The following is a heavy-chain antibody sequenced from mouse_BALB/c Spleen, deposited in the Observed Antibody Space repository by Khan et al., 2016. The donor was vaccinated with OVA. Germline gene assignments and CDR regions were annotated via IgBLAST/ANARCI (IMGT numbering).Heavy chain of an antibody. CDR2: INPSNGYT. J-gene: IGHJ3*01. CDR3: VRDGAYHRNDGWFAY. V-gene: IGHV1-4*01. D-gene: IGHD2-14*01. Sequence: QVQLKQSGAELARPWASVKMSCKASGYTFTSYTIHWIKLRPGQGLEWIGFINPSNGYTNYNQKFKDKATLTADTSSTTVYMQLSSLTSDDSAVYNCVRDGAYHRNDGWFAYWGQGTLVTVSA. CDR1: GYTFTSYT.